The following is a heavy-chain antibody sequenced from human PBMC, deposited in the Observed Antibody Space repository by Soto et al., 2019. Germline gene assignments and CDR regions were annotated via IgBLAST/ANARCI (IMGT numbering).Heavy chain of an antibody. CDR3: ARGEAGTYDYYYYYYMDV. CDR1: GFTVSSNY. CDR2: IYSGGST. Sequence: GGSLRLSCAASGFTVSSNYMSWVRQAPGKGLEWVSVIYSGGSTYYADSVKGGFTISRDNSKNTLYLQMNSLRAEDTAVYYCARGEAGTYDYYYYYYMDVWGKGTTVTVSS. V-gene: IGHV3-66*01. J-gene: IGHJ6*03. D-gene: IGHD1-1*01.